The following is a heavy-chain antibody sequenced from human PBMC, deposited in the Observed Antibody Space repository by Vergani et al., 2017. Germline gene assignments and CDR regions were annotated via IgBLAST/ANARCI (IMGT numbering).Heavy chain of an antibody. CDR3: ARGTGFGCFDP. CDR1: GGSISSGSYY. V-gene: IGHV4-61*02. CDR2: IYTSGST. J-gene: IGHJ5*02. Sequence: QVQLQESGPGLVKPSQTLSLTCTVSGGSISSGSYYWSWIRQPAGKGLEWIGRIYTSGSTNYNPSLKSRFTISVDTSKNQFSLKLSSVTAADTAVYYCARGTGFGCFDPWGQGTLVTVSS. D-gene: IGHD3-3*01.